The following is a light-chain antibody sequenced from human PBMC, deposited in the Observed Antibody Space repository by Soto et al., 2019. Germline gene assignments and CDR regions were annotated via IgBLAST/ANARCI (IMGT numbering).Light chain of an antibody. CDR2: DAS. V-gene: IGKV3-11*01. Sequence: EIVLTQSPATLSLSPGERATPSCRASQSVSSLLAWYQQKPGQAPRLLIYDASNRATGIPARFSGSGSGTDFNLTISSLEPEDFAIYYCHQRSNWPPSFGPGTTVD. J-gene: IGKJ3*01. CDR3: HQRSNWPPS. CDR1: QSVSSL.